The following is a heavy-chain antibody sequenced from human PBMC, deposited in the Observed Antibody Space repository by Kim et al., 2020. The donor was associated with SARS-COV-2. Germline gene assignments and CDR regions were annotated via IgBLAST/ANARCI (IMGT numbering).Heavy chain of an antibody. V-gene: IGHV5-51*01. CDR2: IYPGDSDT. CDR1: GYSFTSYW. CDR3: ARSDSGPRGRVVVCAFDI. J-gene: IGHJ3*02. D-gene: IGHD3-22*01. Sequence: GESLKISCKGSGYSFTSYWIGWVRQMPGKGLEWMGIIYPGDSDTRYSPSFQGQVTISADKSISTAYLQWSSLKAADTAMYDCARSDSGPRGRVVVCAFDIWGQGTMVTVSS.